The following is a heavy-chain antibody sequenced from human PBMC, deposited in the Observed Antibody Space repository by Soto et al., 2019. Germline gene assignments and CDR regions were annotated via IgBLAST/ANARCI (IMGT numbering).Heavy chain of an antibody. Sequence: GGSLRLSCAASGFTFSSYSMNWVRQAPGKGLEWVSYISSSSSTIYYADSVKGRFTISRDNAKNSLYLQMNSLRAEDTAVYYCARDPRYCSSTSCLHPDHLFDYWGQGTLVTVSS. CDR2: ISSSSSTI. V-gene: IGHV3-48*01. J-gene: IGHJ4*02. D-gene: IGHD2-2*01. CDR1: GFTFSSYS. CDR3: ARDPRYCSSTSCLHPDHLFDY.